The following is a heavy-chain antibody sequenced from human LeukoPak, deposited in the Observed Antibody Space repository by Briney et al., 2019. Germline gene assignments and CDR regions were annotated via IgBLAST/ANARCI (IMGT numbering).Heavy chain of an antibody. J-gene: IGHJ6*02. CDR3: ARGDCGGDCNYYYYGMDV. Sequence: SVKVSCKASGGTFSSYAISWVRRAPGQGLEWMGRIIPILGIANYAQKFQGRVTITADKSTSTAYMELSSLRSEDTAVYYCARGDCGGDCNYYYYGMDVWGQGTTVTVSS. V-gene: IGHV1-69*04. CDR1: GGTFSSYA. CDR2: IIPILGIA. D-gene: IGHD2-21*02.